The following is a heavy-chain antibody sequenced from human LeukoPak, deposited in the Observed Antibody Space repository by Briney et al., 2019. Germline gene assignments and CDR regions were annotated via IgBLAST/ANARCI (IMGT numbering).Heavy chain of an antibody. D-gene: IGHD3-10*01. CDR2: ISYDGSNK. CDR1: GFTFSSYA. CDR3: ARAFTMRGAFDI. J-gene: IGHJ3*02. Sequence: PGGSLRLSCAASGFTFSSYAMHWVRQAPGKGLEWVAVISYDGSNKYYADSVKGRFTISRDNSKNTLYLQMNSLRAEDTAVYYCARAFTMRGAFDIWGQGTMVTVSP. V-gene: IGHV3-30-3*01.